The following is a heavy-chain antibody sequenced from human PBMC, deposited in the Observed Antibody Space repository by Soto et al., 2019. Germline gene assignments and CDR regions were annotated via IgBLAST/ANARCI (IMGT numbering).Heavy chain of an antibody. Sequence: SETLSLTRTVSGGSISSYYWSWIRQPPGKGLEWIGYIYYSGSTNYNPSLKSRVTISVDTSKNQFSLKLSSVTAADTAVYYCARKAYYYDSSGYYYAFDIWGQGTMVTVSS. J-gene: IGHJ3*02. CDR3: ARKAYYYDSSGYYYAFDI. V-gene: IGHV4-59*01. CDR2: IYYSGST. CDR1: GGSISSYY. D-gene: IGHD3-22*01.